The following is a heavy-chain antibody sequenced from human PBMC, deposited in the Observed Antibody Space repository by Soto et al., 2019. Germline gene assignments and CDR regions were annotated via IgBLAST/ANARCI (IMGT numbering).Heavy chain of an antibody. CDR2: IIPIFGTA. CDR1: GGTFSSYA. J-gene: IGHJ6*02. V-gene: IGHV1-69*01. CDR3: AAKDIVVVPDARNYYYYYGMDV. Sequence: QVQLVQSGAEVKKPGSSVNVSCKASGGTFSSYAISWVLQAPGQGLEWMGGIIPIFGTANYAQKFQGRVTITADESTSSAYMELSSLRSEDTAVYYCAAKDIVVVPDARNYYYYYGMDVWGQGTTVTVSS. D-gene: IGHD2-2*01.